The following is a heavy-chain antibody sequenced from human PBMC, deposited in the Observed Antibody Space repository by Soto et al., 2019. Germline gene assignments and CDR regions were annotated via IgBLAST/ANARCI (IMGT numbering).Heavy chain of an antibody. CDR2: ISRSSSTI. Sequence: GGSLRLSCAASGFTFSSYGMNWVRQAPGKGLEWVSYISRSSSTIYYADSVKGRFTISRENAKNSLYLQMNSLRAEDTAVYYCARVGKGVVVVPAAALVWGQGTLVTVSS. CDR3: ARVGKGVVVVPAAALV. CDR1: GFTFSSYG. J-gene: IGHJ4*02. D-gene: IGHD2-2*01. V-gene: IGHV3-48*01.